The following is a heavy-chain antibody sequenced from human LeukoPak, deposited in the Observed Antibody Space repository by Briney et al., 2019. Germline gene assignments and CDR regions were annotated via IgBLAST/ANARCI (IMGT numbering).Heavy chain of an antibody. V-gene: IGHV3-7*01. CDR2: IKQDGSEE. J-gene: IGHJ4*02. CDR1: GFAFSSFW. CDR3: ARWEGNGYYFDY. Sequence: PGGSLRLSCAASGFAFSSFWMSWVRQAPGKGLEWVANIKQDGSEEYYVDSVKGRFTISRDNAKNSLYLQMNSLRAEDTAVYYCARWEGNGYYFDYRGQGTLVTVSS. D-gene: IGHD2-8*01.